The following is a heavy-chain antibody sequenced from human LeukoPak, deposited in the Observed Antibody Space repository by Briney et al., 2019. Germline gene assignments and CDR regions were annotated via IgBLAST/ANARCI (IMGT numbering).Heavy chain of an antibody. CDR3: ARHAYDIVVVVAATSAAGKWFDR. J-gene: IGHJ5*02. CDR2: IFFSGDT. V-gene: IGHV4-39*01. D-gene: IGHD2-15*01. Sequence: PSETLSLTCTVSGVSISSSNSYWGWPRQPPGTGLEWIGSIFFSGDTYYKASLKSQVSISIDTSKNQFSLKLSSVTAADTAVYYCARHAYDIVVVVAATSAAGKWFDRWGQGTLVTVSS. CDR1: GVSISSSNSY.